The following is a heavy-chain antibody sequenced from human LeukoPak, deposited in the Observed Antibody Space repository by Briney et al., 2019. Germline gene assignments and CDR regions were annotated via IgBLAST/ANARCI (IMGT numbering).Heavy chain of an antibody. V-gene: IGHV4-59*12. D-gene: IGHD3-10*01. CDR2: IYYSGST. CDR1: GGSISSYY. Sequence: PSETLSLPCTVSGGSISSYYWSWIRQPPGKGLEWIGYIYYSGSTNYNPSLKSRVTISVDTSKNQFSLKLSSVTAADTAVYYCARDQGTSGWFDPWGQGTLVTVPS. J-gene: IGHJ5*02. CDR3: ARDQGTSGWFDP.